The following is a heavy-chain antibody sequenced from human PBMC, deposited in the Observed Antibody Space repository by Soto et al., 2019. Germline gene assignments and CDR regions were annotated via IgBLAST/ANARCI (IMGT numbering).Heavy chain of an antibody. CDR2: IDYSGTT. CDR1: GGSITSYNHY. CDR3: ARGSRGSRWFDP. J-gene: IGHJ5*02. Sequence: QVQLQESGPGLVKPSQTLSLTCTVSGGSITSYNHYWTWIRQATVKGLECIGYIDYSGTTNYSPSLQGRVTISVDKSKNQFSLSLTSVTAADTAVYYCARGSRGSRWFDPWGQGALVTVSS. D-gene: IGHD5-12*01. V-gene: IGHV4-30-4*01.